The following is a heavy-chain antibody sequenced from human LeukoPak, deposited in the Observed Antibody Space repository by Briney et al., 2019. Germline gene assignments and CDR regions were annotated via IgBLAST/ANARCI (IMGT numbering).Heavy chain of an antibody. CDR1: GFIFINSA. D-gene: IGHD5/OR15-5a*01. J-gene: IGHJ4*02. V-gene: IGHV1-58*02. Sequence: SVKVSCKASGFIFINSAMQWVRQARGQRLEWIGWIVVCSGNINYAQKFQERVTITRDMYTSTAYMELRSLSSEATAVYYCAADDLSTGFWGQGTLVTVSS. CDR3: AADDLSTGF. CDR2: IVVCSGNI.